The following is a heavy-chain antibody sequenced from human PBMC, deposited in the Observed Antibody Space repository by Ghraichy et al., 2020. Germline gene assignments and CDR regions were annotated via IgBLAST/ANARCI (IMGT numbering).Heavy chain of an antibody. CDR2: IRGRSSTI. CDR1: AFTFSTYD. CDR3: ARGAIWNGGAMDV. Sequence: GGSLRLSCAASAFTFSTYDMNWVRQAPGKGLEWVSYIRGRSSTIYYAGSVKGRFTISRDDAKNSLYLQMNSLRVEDTAVYYCARGAIWNGGAMDVWGQGTTVTVSS. V-gene: IGHV3-48*01. J-gene: IGHJ6*02. D-gene: IGHD1-1*01.